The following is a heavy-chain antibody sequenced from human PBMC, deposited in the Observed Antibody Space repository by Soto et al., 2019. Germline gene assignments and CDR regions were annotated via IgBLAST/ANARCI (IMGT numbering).Heavy chain of an antibody. CDR3: ARDGWDNLDLDY. V-gene: IGHV3-21*01. CDR2: ISTSSSYI. D-gene: IGHD1-20*01. J-gene: IGHJ4*02. CDR1: GFTFSSYS. Sequence: GGSLRLSCAASGFTFSSYSMIWVRQAPGKGLEWVSSISTSSSYIYYADSVKGRFTISRDNAKNSLYLQMNSLRAEDTAVYYCARDGWDNLDLDYWGQGTLVTVSS.